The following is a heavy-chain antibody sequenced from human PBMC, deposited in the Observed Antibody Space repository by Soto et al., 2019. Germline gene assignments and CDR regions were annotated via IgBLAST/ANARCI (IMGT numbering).Heavy chain of an antibody. CDR1: GFTFSSYG. J-gene: IGHJ4*02. CDR3: ASGAYYYDSSGYQFDY. D-gene: IGHD3-22*01. V-gene: IGHV3-33*01. CDR2: IWYDGSNK. Sequence: PGGSLRLSCAASGFTFSSYGMHWVRQAPGKGLEWVAVIWYDGSNKYYADSVKGRFTISRDNSKNTLYLQMNSLRAEDTAVYYCASGAYYYDSSGYQFDYWGQGTLVTVSS.